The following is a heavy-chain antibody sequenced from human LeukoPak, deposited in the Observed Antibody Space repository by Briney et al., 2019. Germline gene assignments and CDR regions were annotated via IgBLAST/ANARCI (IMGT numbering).Heavy chain of an antibody. Sequence: SETLSLTCTVSGGSISSHYWTWIRQSPVKGLEWIGDTSNSGSTSYNPSLKSRVTISIDTSKNQFSLKLSSVTAADTAVYYCGRDALVGYFSYYYMDVWGKGTTVTVSS. V-gene: IGHV4-59*11. D-gene: IGHD2-15*01. CDR3: GRDALVGYFSYYYMDV. J-gene: IGHJ6*03. CDR1: GGSISSHY. CDR2: TSNSGST.